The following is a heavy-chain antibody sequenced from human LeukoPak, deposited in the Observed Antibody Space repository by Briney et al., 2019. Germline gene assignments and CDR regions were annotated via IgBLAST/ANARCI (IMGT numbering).Heavy chain of an antibody. CDR3: AKETSSSSWFNYYYGMDV. D-gene: IGHD6-13*01. V-gene: IGHV3-9*01. CDR2: ISWNSGSI. Sequence: PGGSLRLSCAASGFTFDDYAMHWVRQAPGRGLEWVSGISWNSGSIGYADSVKGRFTISRDNAKNSLHLQMNSLRAEDTALYYCAKETSSSSWFNYYYGMDVWGQGTTVTVSS. CDR1: GFTFDDYA. J-gene: IGHJ6*02.